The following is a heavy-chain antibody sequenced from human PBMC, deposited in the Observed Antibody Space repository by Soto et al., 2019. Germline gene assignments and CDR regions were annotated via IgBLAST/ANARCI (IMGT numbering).Heavy chain of an antibody. D-gene: IGHD3-3*01. CDR3: ARDRGGGSIFGGHYRMDG. Sequence: GGSLRLSCAASGFIFRDFYMSWIRQVPGKGLEWLSKISSSSSSTDYADSVKGRFTISRDNAKNSLYLQMSSLRAEDTAVYYCARDRGGGSIFGGHYRMDGWGQGTTVTVSS. CDR2: ISSSSSST. J-gene: IGHJ6*02. V-gene: IGHV3-11*06. CDR1: GFIFRDFY.